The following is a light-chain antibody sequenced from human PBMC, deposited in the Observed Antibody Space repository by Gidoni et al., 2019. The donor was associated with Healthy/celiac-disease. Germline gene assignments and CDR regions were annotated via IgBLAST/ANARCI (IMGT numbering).Light chain of an antibody. Sequence: QSALTPPASVSVSPGLSITISCTVTSSDVGGYNYVSSYQQHQGKAPKLMIYDVSNRPSGVSNRFSGSKSGNTASLTSSGLQAEDEADYYCRSYTSSSTQVFGTGTKVTGL. CDR1: SSDVGGYNY. CDR3: RSYTSSSTQV. J-gene: IGLJ1*01. CDR2: DVS. V-gene: IGLV2-14*03.